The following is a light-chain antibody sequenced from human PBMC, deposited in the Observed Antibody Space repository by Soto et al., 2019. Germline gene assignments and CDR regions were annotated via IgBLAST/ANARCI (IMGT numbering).Light chain of an antibody. CDR2: GAS. CDR1: QSINSN. J-gene: IGKJ5*01. V-gene: IGKV3-15*01. Sequence: MTQSPATLSVSPGGRATLSCRASQSINSNLAWYQQHPGQAPRLLIYGASTRATAVPDRFSGIGSGTDFPLTIAGLQSTDFAVYSCQQYIVWPITFGQGTRLEI. CDR3: QQYIVWPIT.